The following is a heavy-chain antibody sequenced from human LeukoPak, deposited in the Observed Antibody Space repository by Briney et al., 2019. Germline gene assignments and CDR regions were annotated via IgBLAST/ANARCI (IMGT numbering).Heavy chain of an antibody. CDR3: ARGSYSGFGDYFDY. J-gene: IGHJ4*02. D-gene: IGHD1-26*01. Sequence: ASVKVSCKASGYTFTSYGISWVRQAPGQGLEWMGWISAYNGNTNYAQKLQGRVTMTEDTSTDTAYMELSSLRSEDTAVYYCARGSYSGFGDYFDYWGQGTLVTVSS. CDR1: GYTFTSYG. V-gene: IGHV1-18*01. CDR2: ISAYNGNT.